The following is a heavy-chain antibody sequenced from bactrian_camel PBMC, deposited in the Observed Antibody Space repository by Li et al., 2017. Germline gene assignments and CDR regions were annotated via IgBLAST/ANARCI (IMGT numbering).Heavy chain of an antibody. J-gene: IGHJ4*01. D-gene: IGHD4*01. Sequence: DVQLVESGGGSVQTGGSLALSCVAAKLTYSSNCMGWFRQAPGKEREGVAAILLRGDDTAYADAVKGRFTISQDKAKNQVSLQMTNLNPEDTATYFCVADLPPRVCSSDPLVHRQYNYWGQGTQVTVS. CDR1: KLTYSSNC. CDR2: ILLRGDDT. V-gene: IGHV3S40*01. CDR3: VADLPPRVCSSDPLVHRQYNY.